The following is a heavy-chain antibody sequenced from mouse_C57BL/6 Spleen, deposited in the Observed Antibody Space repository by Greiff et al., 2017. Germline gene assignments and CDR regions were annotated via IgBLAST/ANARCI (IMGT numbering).Heavy chain of an antibody. J-gene: IGHJ4*01. D-gene: IGHD1-1*01. CDR1: GYSFTSYY. Sequence: QVQLQQSGPELVKPGASVKISCKASGYSFTSYYIHWVKQRPGQGLEWIGWIYPGSGNTKYNEKFKGKATLTADTSYSTAYMQLSSLTSEDSAVYYCARITTVVAFDYAMDYWGQGTSVTVSS. CDR3: ARITTVVAFDYAMDY. V-gene: IGHV1-66*01. CDR2: IYPGSGNT.